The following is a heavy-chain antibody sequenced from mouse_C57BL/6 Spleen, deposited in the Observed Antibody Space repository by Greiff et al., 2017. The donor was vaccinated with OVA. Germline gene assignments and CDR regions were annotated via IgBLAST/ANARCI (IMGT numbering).Heavy chain of an antibody. Sequence: QVHVKQSGAELVKPGASVKLSCTASGFTFTSYWMHWVKQRPGQGLEWIGYINPGSGYTEYNPKFKDKATLTADTSSSTAYMQLSSLTYEDSAVYYCTRNRYYDYDYYFDYWGQGTTLTVSS. CDR1: GFTFTSYW. D-gene: IGHD2-4*01. J-gene: IGHJ2*01. CDR2: INPGSGYT. CDR3: TRNRYYDYDYYFDY. V-gene: IGHV1-7*01.